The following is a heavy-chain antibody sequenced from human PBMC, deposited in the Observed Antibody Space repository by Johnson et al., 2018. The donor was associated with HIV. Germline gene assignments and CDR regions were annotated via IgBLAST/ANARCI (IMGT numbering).Heavy chain of an antibody. CDR1: GFPFSSYA. CDR2: IRSKANSYAT. J-gene: IGHJ3*02. CDR3: AKDRTSAQSAFDI. Sequence: VQLVESGGGVVQPGRSLRLSCAASGFPFSSYAMHWVRQAPGKGLEWVGRIRSKANSYATAYAASVKGRFTISRDDSKNTAYLQMNSLRAEDTAVYYCAKDRTSAQSAFDIWGQGTMVTVSS. D-gene: IGHD1-1*01. V-gene: IGHV3-73*01.